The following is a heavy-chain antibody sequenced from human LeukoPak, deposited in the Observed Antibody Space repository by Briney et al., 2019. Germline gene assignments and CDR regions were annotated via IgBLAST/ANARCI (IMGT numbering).Heavy chain of an antibody. V-gene: IGHV4-39*01. CDR2: IYYSGST. Sequence: SETLSLTCAVYGGSFSSYYWGWIRQPPGKGLEWIGSIYYSGSTYYNPSLKSRVTISVDTSKNQFSLKLSSVTAADTAVYYCARGLNWFDPWGQGTLVTVSS. CDR1: GGSFSSYY. J-gene: IGHJ5*02. CDR3: ARGLNWFDP.